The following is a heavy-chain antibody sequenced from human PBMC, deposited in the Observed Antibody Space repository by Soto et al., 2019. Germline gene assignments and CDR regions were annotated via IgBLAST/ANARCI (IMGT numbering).Heavy chain of an antibody. Sequence: SETQSLTCTVCGGYINNSRFYWGWDRQHPGKRLEWIGSIYYSGSAYYNPSLKSRLTISVDTSKNQFSLNLSSVTAADTAVYFCARRPLVRGIIPYYFDSWGQGTLVTVTS. CDR1: GGYINNSRFY. V-gene: IGHV4-39*01. J-gene: IGHJ4*02. CDR2: IYYSGSA. CDR3: ARRPLVRGIIPYYFDS. D-gene: IGHD3-10*01.